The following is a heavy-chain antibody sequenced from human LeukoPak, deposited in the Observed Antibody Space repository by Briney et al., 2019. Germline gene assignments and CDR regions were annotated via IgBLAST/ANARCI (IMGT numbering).Heavy chain of an antibody. CDR2: FSGSGGST. CDR3: AKIGRGYYDSSGYPDY. V-gene: IGHV3-23*01. J-gene: IGHJ4*02. D-gene: IGHD3-22*01. Sequence: GGSLRLSCAASGFTFSSYAMSWVRQAPGKGLEWVSAFSGSGGSTYYADSVKGRFTISRDNSKNTLYLQMNSLRAEDTAVYYCAKIGRGYYDSSGYPDYWGQGTLVTVSS. CDR1: GFTFSSYA.